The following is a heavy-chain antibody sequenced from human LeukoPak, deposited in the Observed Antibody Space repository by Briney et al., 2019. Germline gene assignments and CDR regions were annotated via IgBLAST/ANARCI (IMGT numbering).Heavy chain of an antibody. J-gene: IGHJ4*02. CDR1: GYTFTSYD. CDR2: MNPNSGNT. V-gene: IGHV1-8*01. CDR3: ARGRYYDSSGYNFDY. Sequence: ASVKVSCKASGYTFTSYDINWVRQATGQGLERKGWMNPNSGNTGYAQKFQGRVTMTRNTSISTAYMELSSLRSEDTAVYYCARGRYYDSSGYNFDYWGQGTLVTVSS. D-gene: IGHD3-22*01.